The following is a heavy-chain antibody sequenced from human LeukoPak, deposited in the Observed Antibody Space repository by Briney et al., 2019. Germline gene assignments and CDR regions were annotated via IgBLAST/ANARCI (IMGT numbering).Heavy chain of an antibody. D-gene: IGHD1-26*01. J-gene: IGHJ4*02. V-gene: IGHV4-39*07. CDR3: ARDQGGATSY. Sequence: SETLSLTCTASGGSISSSSYYWGWIRQPPGKGLEWIGSIYYSGSTYYNPSLKSRVTISVDTSKNQFSLKLSSVTAADTAVYYCARDQGGATSYWGQGTLVTVSS. CDR2: IYYSGST. CDR1: GGSISSSSYY.